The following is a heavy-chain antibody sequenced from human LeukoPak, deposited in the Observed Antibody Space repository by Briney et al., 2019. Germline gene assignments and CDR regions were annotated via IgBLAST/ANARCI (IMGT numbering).Heavy chain of an antibody. CDR3: ARDGAVGRPIDP. CDR2: IWSDGSKK. CDR1: GFTFRTYC. J-gene: IGHJ5*02. V-gene: IGHV3-33*01. D-gene: IGHD3-10*01. Sequence: GTSLRLSWVASGFTFRTYCMYWVRQAPGKGLEWVAVIWSDGSKKYYAESVKGRFTISRDDSKNTLYLQMNSLSGEDTAVYYCARDGAVGRPIDPWGQGTLVTVSS.